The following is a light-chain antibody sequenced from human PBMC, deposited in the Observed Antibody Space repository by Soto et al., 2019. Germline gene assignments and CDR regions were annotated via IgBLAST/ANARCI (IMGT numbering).Light chain of an antibody. CDR1: QSISSW. V-gene: IGKV1-5*03. CDR3: QQYNSFPT. CDR2: KAS. J-gene: IGKJ1*01. Sequence: DIQMTHSPSTLSASLVDRVTITCRASQSISSWLAWYQQKPGKAPKLLIYKASSLESGVPSRFSGSGSGTEFSLTISSLQPDDFATYYCQQYNSFPTFGQGTKVEIK.